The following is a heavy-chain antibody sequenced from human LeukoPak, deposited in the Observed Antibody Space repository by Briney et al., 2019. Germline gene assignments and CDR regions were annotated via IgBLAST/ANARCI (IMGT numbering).Heavy chain of an antibody. D-gene: IGHD3-10*01. V-gene: IGHV4-39*07. J-gene: IGHJ4*02. CDR2: INHSGST. CDR1: GGSISSSSYY. CDR3: ARATRLRVRGVKSYFDY. Sequence: PSETLSLTCTVSGGSISSSSYYWSWIRQPPGKGLEWIGEINHSGSTNYNPSLKSRVTISVDTSKNQFSLKLSSVTAADTAVYYCARATRLRVRGVKSYFDYWGQGTLVTVSS.